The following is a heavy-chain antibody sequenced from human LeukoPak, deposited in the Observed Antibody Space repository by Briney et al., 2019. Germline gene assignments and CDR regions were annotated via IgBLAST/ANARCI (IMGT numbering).Heavy chain of an antibody. Sequence: PGGSLRLSCAASGFTFSSYAMTWVRQAPGKGLEWVSAIGGNGGSTYYADSVKGRFTISRDNSNNTLYLQMNSLRAEDTAVYYCAKGYVPDFWSGYSIHYWGQGTLVTVSS. V-gene: IGHV3-23*01. J-gene: IGHJ4*02. D-gene: IGHD3-3*01. CDR1: GFTFSSYA. CDR3: AKGYVPDFWSGYSIHY. CDR2: IGGNGGST.